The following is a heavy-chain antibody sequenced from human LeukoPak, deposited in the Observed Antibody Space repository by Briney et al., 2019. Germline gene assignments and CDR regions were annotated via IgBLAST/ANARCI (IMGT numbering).Heavy chain of an antibody. V-gene: IGHV4-30-4*08. CDR3: ARVTGDSSGYYYFDY. J-gene: IGHJ4*02. D-gene: IGHD3-22*01. Sequence: SETLSLTCTVSGGSISSGDYYWSWIRQSPGQGLEWIGYIYYSGSTYYNPSLKSRVTISVDTSKNQFSLKLSSVTAADTAVYYCARVTGDSSGYYYFDYWGQGTLVTVSS. CDR1: GGSISSGDYY. CDR2: IYYSGST.